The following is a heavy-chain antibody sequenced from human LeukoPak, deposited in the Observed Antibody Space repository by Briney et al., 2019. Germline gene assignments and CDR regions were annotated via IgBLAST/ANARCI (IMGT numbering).Heavy chain of an antibody. V-gene: IGHV3-64*01. CDR1: GFTFSSYA. J-gene: IGHJ3*02. CDR3: ARVFSRWLQLRGNAFDI. D-gene: IGHD5-24*01. CDR2: ISSNGGST. Sequence: PGGSLRLSCAASGFTFSSYAMHWVRQAPGKGLEYVSAISSNGGSTYYANSVKGRFTISRDNSKNTLYLQVGSLRAEDMAVYYCARVFSRWLQLRGNAFDIWGQGTMVTVSS.